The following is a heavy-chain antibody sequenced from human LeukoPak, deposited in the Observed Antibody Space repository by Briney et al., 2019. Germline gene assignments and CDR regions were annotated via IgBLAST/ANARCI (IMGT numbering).Heavy chain of an antibody. Sequence: GGSLKLSCAASGFTFSGSAMHWVRQASGKGLEWVGRIRNKANSYATAYAASVKGRFTISGDDSKNTAYLQMNSLKTGDTAVYYCSRLAGYCSSTSCYTAAFDIWGQGTMVTVSS. CDR1: GFTFSGSA. J-gene: IGHJ3*02. D-gene: IGHD2-2*02. CDR3: SRLAGYCSSTSCYTAAFDI. V-gene: IGHV3-73*01. CDR2: IRNKANSYAT.